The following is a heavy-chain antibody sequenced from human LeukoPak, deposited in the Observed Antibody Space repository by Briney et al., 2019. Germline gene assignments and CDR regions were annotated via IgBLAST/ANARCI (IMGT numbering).Heavy chain of an antibody. CDR1: GYNFSTYW. CDR3: ANLLSATYYSRFDS. D-gene: IGHD3-22*01. J-gene: IGHJ4*02. V-gene: IGHV5-51*01. CDR2: IYPGDSDT. Sequence: GESLKISCKASGYNFSTYWIAWVRQMPGKGLAWMGIIYPGDSDTRYSPSFQGQVTISADKSISTAYLQWSSLKASDTAMYFCANLLSATYYSRFDSWGQGTLVTVSS.